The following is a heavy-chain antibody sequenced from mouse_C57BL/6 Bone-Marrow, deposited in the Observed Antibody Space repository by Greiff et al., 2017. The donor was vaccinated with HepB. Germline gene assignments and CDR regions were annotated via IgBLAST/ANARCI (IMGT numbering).Heavy chain of an antibody. CDR3: ARHEAGNLGVYYAMDY. V-gene: IGHV1-62-2*01. CDR2: FYPGSGSI. D-gene: IGHD2-1*01. Sequence: VKLVESGAELVKPGASVKLSCKASGYTFTEYTIHWVKQRSGQGLEWIGWFYPGSGSIKYNEKFKDKATLTADKSSSTVYMELSRLTSEDSAVYFCARHEAGNLGVYYAMDYWGQGTSVTVSS. CDR1: GYTFTEYT. J-gene: IGHJ4*01.